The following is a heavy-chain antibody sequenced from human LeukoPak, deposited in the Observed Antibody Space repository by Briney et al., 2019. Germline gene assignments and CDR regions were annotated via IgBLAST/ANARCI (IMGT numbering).Heavy chain of an antibody. CDR3: AREIWFGYQTFDP. Sequence: ASVKVSCKASGYTFTSYDINWVRQATGQGLEWMGWMNPNSGNTGYAQKFQGRVTMTWNTSISTAYMELSSLRSEDTAVYYCAREIWFGYQTFDPWGQGTLVTVFS. J-gene: IGHJ5*02. CDR2: MNPNSGNT. D-gene: IGHD3-10*01. V-gene: IGHV1-8*01. CDR1: GYTFTSYD.